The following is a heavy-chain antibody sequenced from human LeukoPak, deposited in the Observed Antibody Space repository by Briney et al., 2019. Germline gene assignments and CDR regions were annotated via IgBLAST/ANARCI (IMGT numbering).Heavy chain of an antibody. Sequence: SETLSLTCTVSGGSLSTYYWTWVRQPPGKGLEWIGYFYYTGNSNYNPSLKSRVTMSLDTSKNQFSLKLSSVTAADTAVFYCVRRVAVRGFYGFDIWGQGAIVTVSS. J-gene: IGHJ3*02. CDR1: GGSLSTYY. V-gene: IGHV4-59*12. D-gene: IGHD6-6*01. CDR2: FYYTGNS. CDR3: VRRVAVRGFYGFDI.